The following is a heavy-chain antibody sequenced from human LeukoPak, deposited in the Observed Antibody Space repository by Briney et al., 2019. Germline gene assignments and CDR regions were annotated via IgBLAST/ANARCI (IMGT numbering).Heavy chain of an antibody. CDR1: GFRFSNFA. CDR2: IIGSSGDT. V-gene: IGHV3-23*01. D-gene: IGHD5-12*01. Sequence: GGSLRLSCAASGFRFSNFAMSWVRQAPGKGLEWVSLIIGSSGDTLYADSVKGRFTISRDISKNRLYLQMNSLRAEDTALYYCAKGAYDYIEMGYYDDWGQGTLVTVSS. CDR3: AKGAYDYIEMGYYDD. J-gene: IGHJ4*02.